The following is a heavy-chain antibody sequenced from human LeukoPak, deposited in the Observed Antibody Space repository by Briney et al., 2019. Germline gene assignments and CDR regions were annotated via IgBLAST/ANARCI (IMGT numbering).Heavy chain of an antibody. D-gene: IGHD3-10*01. J-gene: IGHJ5*02. Sequence: SETLSLTCTVSGGSISSYYWSWIRQPPGKGLEWIGYIYYSGSTNYNPSLKSRVTMSVDTSKNQFSLKLSSVTAADTAVYYCARDSGTTGEVKFDTWGQGTLVTVSS. CDR3: ARDSGTTGEVKFDT. CDR2: IYYSGST. CDR1: GGSISSYY. V-gene: IGHV4-59*12.